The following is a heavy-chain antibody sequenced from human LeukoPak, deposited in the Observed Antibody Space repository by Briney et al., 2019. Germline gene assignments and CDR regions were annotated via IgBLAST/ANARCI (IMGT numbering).Heavy chain of an antibody. D-gene: IGHD3-10*01. V-gene: IGHV3-23*01. CDR1: DFSFITYA. Sequence: GGSLRLSCAGSDFSFITYAMSWVRQAPGKGLEWVSKISGVGDATHYADSVKGRFTISRDNSKNTLYLQMNSLRAEDTAVYYCARDSSMLRGPLVIYYFDFWGQGTLVTVSS. J-gene: IGHJ4*02. CDR2: ISGVGDAT. CDR3: ARDSSMLRGPLVIYYFDF.